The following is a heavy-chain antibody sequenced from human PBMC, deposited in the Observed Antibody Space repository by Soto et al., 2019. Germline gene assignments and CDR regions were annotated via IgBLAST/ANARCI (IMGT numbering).Heavy chain of an antibody. J-gene: IGHJ3*02. D-gene: IGHD5-18*01. V-gene: IGHV1-2*02. CDR3: ARGGGYKGYSYGSDAFDI. CDR1: GYTFTGYY. Sequence: ASVQVSCTASGYTFTGYYMHWVRQAPRHRHEWRGWINPNSGCRNYAQKFQGRVTMTRDTSISTAYMELSRLSSDDTAVYYCARGGGYKGYSYGSDAFDIWGQGTMVTVSS. CDR2: INPNSGCR.